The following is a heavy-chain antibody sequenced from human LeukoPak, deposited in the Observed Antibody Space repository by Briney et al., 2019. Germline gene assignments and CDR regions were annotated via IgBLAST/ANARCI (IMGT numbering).Heavy chain of an antibody. Sequence: ASVKVSCKASGYTFTGYYMHWVRQAPGQGLEWMGWINPNSGGTNDAQKYQGRVTMSRDTSISTANMELSRLRSDVTAVYYCAREFRGSARPVDYWGQGTLVTVSS. CDR2: INPNSGGT. J-gene: IGHJ4*02. V-gene: IGHV1-2*02. CDR1: GYTFTGYY. CDR3: AREFRGSARPVDY.